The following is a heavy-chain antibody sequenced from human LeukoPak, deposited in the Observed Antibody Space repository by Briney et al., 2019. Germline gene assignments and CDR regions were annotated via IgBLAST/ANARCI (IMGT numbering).Heavy chain of an antibody. CDR2: IDQDGREK. CDR1: AFPFGNSW. V-gene: IGHV3-7*01. Sequence: GGSLKLSCVASAFPFGNSWMRWVRQVPGKGLEWVANIDQDGREKNYVESAKGRFTISRDNGKYSLYLEMNSLRAEDTAVYYCARERQGSSYYDGKEAFDYWGQGTLVTVSS. CDR3: ARERQGSSYYDGKEAFDY. J-gene: IGHJ4*02. D-gene: IGHD1-26*01.